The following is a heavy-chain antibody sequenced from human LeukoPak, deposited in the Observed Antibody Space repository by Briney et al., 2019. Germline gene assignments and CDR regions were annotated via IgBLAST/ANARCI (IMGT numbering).Heavy chain of an antibody. CDR2: INQDGSAK. CDR3: ARDVHGGAFDY. V-gene: IGHV3-7*01. Sequence: GGSLRLSCAASGFTFNSYSLNWVRQAPGKGLEWVANINQDGSAKCYVDSVKGRFTFSRDNAMNSLFLQMNSLRAEDTAVYYCARDVHGGAFDYWGQGTLVTVSS. J-gene: IGHJ4*02. CDR1: GFTFNSYS. D-gene: IGHD4-23*01.